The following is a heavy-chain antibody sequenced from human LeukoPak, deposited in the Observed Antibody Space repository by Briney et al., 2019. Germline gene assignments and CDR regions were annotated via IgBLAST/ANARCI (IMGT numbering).Heavy chain of an antibody. D-gene: IGHD6-19*01. J-gene: IGHJ4*02. CDR1: GFTVSSNY. V-gene: IGHV3-66*01. CDR2: IYTGGTT. CDR3: VRTSSGWYTH. Sequence: TGGSLRLSCAASGFTVSSNYMNWVRQAPGKGLEWVSVIYTGGTTYYADSVKGRFTIPRDNSKNTLSLQMNSLGAEDTAVYYCVRTSSGWYTHWGQGTLVTVSS.